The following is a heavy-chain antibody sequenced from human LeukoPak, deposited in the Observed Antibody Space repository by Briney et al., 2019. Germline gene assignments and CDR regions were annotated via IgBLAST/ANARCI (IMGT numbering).Heavy chain of an antibody. CDR3: ARRVRLLWFGRSIDYFDY. J-gene: IGHJ4*02. CDR2: IYYSGST. CDR1: GGSISSSSYY. D-gene: IGHD3-10*01. Sequence: PSETLSLTCTVSGGSISSSSYYWGWIRQPPGKGLEWIGSIYYSGSTYYNPSLKSRVTISVDTSKNQFSLKLSSVTAADTAVYYCARRVRLLWFGRSIDYFDYWGQGTLVTASS. V-gene: IGHV4-39*01.